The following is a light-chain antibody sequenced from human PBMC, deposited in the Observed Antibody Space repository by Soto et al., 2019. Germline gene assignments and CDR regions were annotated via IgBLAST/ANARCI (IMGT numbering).Light chain of an antibody. Sequence: DIQLTQSPSFLSASVGDRVTITCRASQGISSYLAWFRQKPGRAPNLLIYGAFTLQSGVRSRFSGSGSGTDFTLTISNLQPEDFATYYCQQLNASPLTFGQGTRLEI. CDR2: GAF. CDR3: QQLNASPLT. V-gene: IGKV1-9*01. CDR1: QGISSY. J-gene: IGKJ5*01.